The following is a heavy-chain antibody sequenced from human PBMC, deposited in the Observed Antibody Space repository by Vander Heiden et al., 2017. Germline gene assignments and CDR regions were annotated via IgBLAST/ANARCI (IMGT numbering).Heavy chain of an antibody. CDR3: AKAGQGDSLGY. J-gene: IGHJ4*02. D-gene: IGHD2-21*02. Sequence: QVQLVESGGGVVQPGRSLRLSCAASGFTFSSYGMHWVRQAPGKGLEWVAVISYDGSKKYDADSVKGRFTISRDNSKNTLYMQMNSLRAEDTAVYYCAKAGQGDSLGYWGQGTLVTVSS. CDR1: GFTFSSYG. CDR2: ISYDGSKK. V-gene: IGHV3-30*18.